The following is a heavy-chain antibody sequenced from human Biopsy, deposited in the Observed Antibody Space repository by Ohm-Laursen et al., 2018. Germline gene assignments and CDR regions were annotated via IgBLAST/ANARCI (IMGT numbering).Heavy chain of an antibody. D-gene: IGHD4-11*01. CDR3: ARDSGILNYGNFKYYHYYGMDV. CDR1: GDSVTKYY. V-gene: IGHV4-59*02. J-gene: IGHJ6*02. CDR2: IYYSVMT. Sequence: TLSLTWAVSGDSVTKYYWSWIRQPPGKGLEWIGHIYYSVMTNYNPSLQSRVSISVDTSRNQVSLTLSSVTAADTAVYYCARDSGILNYGNFKYYHYYGMDVWGQGTKVTASS.